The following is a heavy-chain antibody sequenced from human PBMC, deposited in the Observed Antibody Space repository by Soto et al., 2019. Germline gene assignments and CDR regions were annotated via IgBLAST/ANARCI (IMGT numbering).Heavy chain of an antibody. D-gene: IGHD6-6*01. CDR2: ISAYNGNT. CDR3: ARDGGSSWAVYYYGMDV. CDR1: GYTFTSYG. J-gene: IGHJ6*02. V-gene: IGHV1-18*01. Sequence: ASVKVSCKASGYTFTSYGISWVRQAPGQGLEWMGWISAYNGNTNYAQKLQGRVTMTTDTSTSTAYMELRSPRSDDTAVYYCARDGGSSWAVYYYGMDVWGPGTTVTVSS.